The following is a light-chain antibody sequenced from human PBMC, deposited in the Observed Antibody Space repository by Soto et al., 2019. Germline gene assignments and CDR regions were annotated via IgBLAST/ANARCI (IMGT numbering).Light chain of an antibody. CDR2: YDS. CDR1: NIGSKS. V-gene: IGLV3-21*04. Sequence: SYELTQPPSVSVAPGKTARITCGGNNIGSKSVHWYQQKPGQAPVLVIDYDSDRPSGIPERFSGSNSGNTATLTISRVEAGEEADYYCQVWDSSSDHPVVFGGGTKLTVL. J-gene: IGLJ2*01. CDR3: QVWDSSSDHPVV.